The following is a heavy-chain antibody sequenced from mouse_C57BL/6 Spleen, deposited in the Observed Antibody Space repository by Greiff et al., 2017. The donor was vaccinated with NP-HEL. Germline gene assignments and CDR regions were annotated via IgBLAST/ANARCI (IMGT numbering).Heavy chain of an antibody. CDR1: GYSFTGYY. D-gene: IGHD1-1*01. J-gene: IGHJ2*01. CDR3: ARLLPTSLDY. CDR2: INPSTGGT. V-gene: IGHV1-42*01. Sequence: EVQLQQSGPELVKPGASVKISCKASGYSFTGYYMNWVKQSPEKSLEWIGEINPSTGGTTYNQKFKAKATLTVDKSSSTAYMQLKSLTSEDSAVYYCARLLPTSLDYWGQGTTLTVSS.